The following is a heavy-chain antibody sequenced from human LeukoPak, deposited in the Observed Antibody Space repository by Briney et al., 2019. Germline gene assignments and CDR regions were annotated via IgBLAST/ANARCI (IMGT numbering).Heavy chain of an antibody. CDR2: MNPNSGNT. J-gene: IGHJ6*02. V-gene: IGHV1-8*01. Sequence: GASVKVSCKASGYTFTNYDINWVRQATGQGLEWMGWMNPNSGNTGYAQKFQDRGTMTRNTSISTAYMELTRLTSEDTAVYYCARGDSGYFFYYGLDVWGQGTTVTVSS. CDR1: GYTFTNYD. CDR3: ARGDSGYFFYYGLDV. D-gene: IGHD3-10*01.